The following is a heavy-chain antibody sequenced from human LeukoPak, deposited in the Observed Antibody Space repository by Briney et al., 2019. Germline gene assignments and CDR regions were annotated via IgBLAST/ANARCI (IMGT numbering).Heavy chain of an antibody. Sequence: SETLSLTCTVSGGSISSYYWSWIRQPPGKGLEWIGYIYYTGSTKYNPSLKSRVTISVDTSKNQFSLKLSSVTAADTAVYYCAITGSSGYPDFDYWGQGTLVTVSS. CDR3: AITGSSGYPDFDY. CDR2: IYYTGST. D-gene: IGHD3-22*01. CDR1: GGSISSYY. V-gene: IGHV4-59*12. J-gene: IGHJ4*02.